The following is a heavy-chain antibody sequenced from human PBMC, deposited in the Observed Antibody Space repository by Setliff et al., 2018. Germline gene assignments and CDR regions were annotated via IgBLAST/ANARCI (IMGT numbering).Heavy chain of an antibody. V-gene: IGHV1-24*01. CDR3: ASFLTNFSRPFDY. Sequence: ASVKVSCKVSGYTLTELSIHWVRQAPGKGLEWMGGFDPEDSDTMLAQKFQGRFTMTQDTSTDTAYMELRSLSSEDTAIYFCASFLTNFSRPFDYWGQGSLVTVSS. CDR2: FDPEDSDT. CDR1: GYTLTELS. J-gene: IGHJ4*02.